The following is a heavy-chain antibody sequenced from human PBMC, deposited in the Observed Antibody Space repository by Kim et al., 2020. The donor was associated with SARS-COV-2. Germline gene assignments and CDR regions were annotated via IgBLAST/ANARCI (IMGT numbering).Heavy chain of an antibody. D-gene: IGHD6-19*01. CDR3: ARGGSGWYLDY. J-gene: IGHJ4*02. CDR2: ISAYNGDT. CDR1: GYTFNSYG. V-gene: IGHV1-18*01. Sequence: ASVKVSCKASGYTFNSYGITWVRQAPGQGLEWMGWISAYNGDTNYAQKVQGRITMTTDTSTSTVYMEVRSLRSDDTAVYYCARGGSGWYLDYWGQGTLVTVSS.